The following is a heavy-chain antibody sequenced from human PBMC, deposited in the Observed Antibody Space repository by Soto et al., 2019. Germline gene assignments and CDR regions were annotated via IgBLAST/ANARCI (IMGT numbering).Heavy chain of an antibody. CDR1: GFTFSSYG. CDR2: IWYDGSNK. D-gene: IGHD1-26*01. CDR3: ARDGSYDKERFDY. Sequence: QVQLVESGGGVVQPGRSLRLSCAASGFTFSSYGMHWVRQAPGKGLEWVAVIWYDGSNKYYADSVKGRFTISRDNSKNTLYLQMNSLRAEDTAVYYCARDGSYDKERFDYWGQGTLFTVSS. V-gene: IGHV3-33*01. J-gene: IGHJ4*02.